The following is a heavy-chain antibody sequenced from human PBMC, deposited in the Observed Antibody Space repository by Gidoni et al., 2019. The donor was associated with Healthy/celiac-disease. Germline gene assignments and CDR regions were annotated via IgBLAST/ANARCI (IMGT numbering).Heavy chain of an antibody. CDR3: ARELYCSGGSCYSGGPGDWFDP. CDR2: ISYDGSNK. V-gene: IGHV3-30-3*01. Sequence: QVQLVESGGGVVQPGRSLRLSCAASGFTLSSYAMHWVRQAPGKGLEWVAVISYDGSNKYYADSVKGRFTISRDNSKNTLYLQMNSLRAEDTAVYYCARELYCSGGSCYSGGPGDWFDPWGQGTLVTVSS. CDR1: GFTLSSYA. D-gene: IGHD2-15*01. J-gene: IGHJ5*02.